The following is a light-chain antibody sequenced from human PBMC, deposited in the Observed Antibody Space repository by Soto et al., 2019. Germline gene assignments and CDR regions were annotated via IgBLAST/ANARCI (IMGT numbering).Light chain of an antibody. J-gene: IGLJ2*01. V-gene: IGLV3-27*01. Sequence: SYELTQPSSVSVSPGQTARITCSGDVLAKKYARWFQQKPGQAPVLVIYKDSERPSGIPERFSGSSSGTTVTLTISGAQVEDEADYYCYSAADNKSNVVFGGGTKLTVL. CDR3: YSAADNKSNVV. CDR1: VLAKKY. CDR2: KDS.